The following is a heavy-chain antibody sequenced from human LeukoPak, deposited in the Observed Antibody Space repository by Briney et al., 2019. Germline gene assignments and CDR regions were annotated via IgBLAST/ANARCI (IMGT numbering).Heavy chain of an antibody. CDR1: GFTFSSYP. Sequence: GGSLRLSCAASGFTFSSYPMSWVRQTPGKGLEWVSAISGSGGSTYYADSVKGRFTISRDNSKNTLYLQMNSLRAEDTAVYYCAKDRARITMIVVVTNFDYWGQGTLVTVSS. J-gene: IGHJ4*02. D-gene: IGHD3-22*01. CDR3: AKDRARITMIVVVTNFDY. CDR2: ISGSGGST. V-gene: IGHV3-23*01.